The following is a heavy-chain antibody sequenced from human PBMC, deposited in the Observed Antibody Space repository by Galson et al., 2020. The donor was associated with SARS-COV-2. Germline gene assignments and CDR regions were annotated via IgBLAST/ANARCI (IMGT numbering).Heavy chain of an antibody. Sequence: ASVKVSCKVSGYTLTELSMHWVRQAPGTGLEWMGGFDPEDGETIYAQKFQGRVTMTEDTSTDTAYMELSSLRSEDTAVYYCATGPFPYLGIKANWFDPWGQGTLVTVSS. J-gene: IGHJ5*02. D-gene: IGHD3-16*01. CDR1: GYTLTELS. V-gene: IGHV1-24*01. CDR2: FDPEDGET. CDR3: ATGPFPYLGIKANWFDP.